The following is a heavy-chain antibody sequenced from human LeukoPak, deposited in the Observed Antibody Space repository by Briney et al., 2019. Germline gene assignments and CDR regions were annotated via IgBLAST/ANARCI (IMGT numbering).Heavy chain of an antibody. J-gene: IGHJ4*02. CDR1: RFTFSSYA. CDR3: AKDTSIGRYCTNGVCSPFDY. D-gene: IGHD2-8*01. CDR2: ICDSGGST. V-gene: IGHV3-23*01. Sequence: GGSLRLSCAASRFTFSSYAMSWVRQAPGKGLVWVLAICDSGGSTYDADSVKGRFTIPRDNSKNTLYLQMNSLRAEDTAVYYCAKDTSIGRYCTNGVCSPFDYWGQGTLVTVSS.